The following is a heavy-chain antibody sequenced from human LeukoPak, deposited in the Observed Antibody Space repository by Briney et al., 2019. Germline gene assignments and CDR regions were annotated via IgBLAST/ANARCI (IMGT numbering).Heavy chain of an antibody. CDR3: AIASSSWDDAFDI. Sequence: GGSLRLSCAASGFTFSSYSMNWVRQAPGKGLEWVSSISSSSYIYYADSVKGRFTISRDNAKNSLYLQMNSLSAEDTAVYYCAIASSSWDDAFDIWGQGTMVTVSS. CDR2: ISSSSYI. D-gene: IGHD6-13*01. CDR1: GFTFSSYS. V-gene: IGHV3-21*01. J-gene: IGHJ3*02.